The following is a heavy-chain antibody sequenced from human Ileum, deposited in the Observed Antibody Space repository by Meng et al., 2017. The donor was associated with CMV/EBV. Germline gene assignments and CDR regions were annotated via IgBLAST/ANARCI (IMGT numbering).Heavy chain of an antibody. J-gene: IGHJ4*02. D-gene: IGHD5-24*01. CDR1: GFTFSGPY. V-gene: IGHV3-72*01. CDR3: TRDWATALYD. Sequence: AASGFTFSGPYMDWVRQAPGRGLEWVGRIGNRAASYTTNYAASVRGRFTISRDDSKNLLYLQMNGLKTEDTAVYYCTRDWATALYDWGQGTLVTVSS. CDR2: IGNRAASYTT.